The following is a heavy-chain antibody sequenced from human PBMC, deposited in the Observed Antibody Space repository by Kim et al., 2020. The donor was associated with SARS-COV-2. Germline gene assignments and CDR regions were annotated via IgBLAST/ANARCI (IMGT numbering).Heavy chain of an antibody. CDR1: GYTFTSYG. CDR2: ISAYNGNT. J-gene: IGHJ3*02. D-gene: IGHD3-22*01. Sequence: ASVKVSCKASGYTFTSYGISWVRQAPGQGLEWMGWISAYNGNTNYAQKLQGRVTMTTDTSTSTAYMELRSLRSDDTAVYYCARVSYDSSGYLDAFDIWGQGTMVTVSS. CDR3: ARVSYDSSGYLDAFDI. V-gene: IGHV1-18*04.